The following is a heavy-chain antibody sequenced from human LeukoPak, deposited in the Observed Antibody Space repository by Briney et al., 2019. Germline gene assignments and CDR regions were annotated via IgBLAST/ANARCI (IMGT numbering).Heavy chain of an antibody. CDR3: ARGPHLLGWCMLYCDRQGGFDY. Sequence: PSETLSLTCSVSGGSISSGSYYWSWIRQPAGKGLEWIGRIYSSGSTNYNPSLKSRVTISVDTSKNQFSLKLSSVTAADTAVYYCARGPHLLGWCMLYCDRQGGFDYWGQGTLVTVSS. D-gene: IGHD2-8*01. J-gene: IGHJ4*02. CDR2: IYSSGST. CDR1: GGSISSGSYY. V-gene: IGHV4-61*02.